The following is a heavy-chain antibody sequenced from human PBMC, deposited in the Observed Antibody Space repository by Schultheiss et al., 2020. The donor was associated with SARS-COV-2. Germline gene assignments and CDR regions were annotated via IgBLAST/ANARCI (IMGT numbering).Heavy chain of an antibody. CDR1: GFTFSSYS. Sequence: GGSLRLSCAASGFTFSSYSMNWVRQAPGKGLEWVGRIKSKTDGGTTDYAAPVKGRFTISRDDSKNSLYLQMNSLKTEDTAVYYCARGIAVAGTVRGAFDIWGQGTMVTVSS. V-gene: IGHV3-15*01. CDR3: ARGIAVAGTVRGAFDI. J-gene: IGHJ3*02. D-gene: IGHD6-19*01. CDR2: IKSKTDGGTT.